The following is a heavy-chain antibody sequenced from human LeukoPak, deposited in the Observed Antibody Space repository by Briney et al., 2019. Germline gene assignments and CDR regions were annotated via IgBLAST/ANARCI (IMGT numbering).Heavy chain of an antibody. Sequence: PSETLSLTCTVSGGSINSGDYYWSWIRQPPGKGLEWIGYIYHTESTFYNPSLNSRVTISLDMSNNQFSLKLSSVTAADTAVYYCVKSLNSWHGWFDPWGQGTPVTVSS. D-gene: IGHD4-11*01. V-gene: IGHV4-30-4*01. CDR1: GGSINSGDYY. CDR2: IYHTEST. J-gene: IGHJ5*02. CDR3: VKSLNSWHGWFDP.